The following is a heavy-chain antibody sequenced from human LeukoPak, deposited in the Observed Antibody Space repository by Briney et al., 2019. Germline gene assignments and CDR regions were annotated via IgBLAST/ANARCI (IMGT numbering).Heavy chain of an antibody. CDR2: INSDGTST. V-gene: IGHV3-74*01. CDR3: ARGASGYSYG. J-gene: IGHJ4*02. D-gene: IGHD5-18*01. CDR1: GFTFGSFW. Sequence: GGSLRLSCAASGFTFGSFWMIWVRQAPGKGLVWVSRINSDGTSTTYADSVKGRFTISRDNAKNTLYLQMNSLRAEDTAVYYCARGASGYSYGWGQGTLVTVSS.